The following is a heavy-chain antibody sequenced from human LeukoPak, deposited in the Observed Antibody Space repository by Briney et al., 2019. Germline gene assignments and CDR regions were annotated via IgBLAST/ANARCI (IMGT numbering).Heavy chain of an antibody. V-gene: IGHV3-15*01. J-gene: IGHJ4*02. CDR2: IKRNTQGTTT. CDR3: TTHPGYESY. D-gene: IGHD2-15*01. CDR1: GFTFNLAW. Sequence: PGGSLRLSCATSGFTFNLAWMSWVSQAPGKGLEWVGRIKRNTQGTTTDYAAAVKGRFTISRDDSKNTLYLQMNSLEIEDTGVYYCTTHPGYESYWGQGTLVTVSS.